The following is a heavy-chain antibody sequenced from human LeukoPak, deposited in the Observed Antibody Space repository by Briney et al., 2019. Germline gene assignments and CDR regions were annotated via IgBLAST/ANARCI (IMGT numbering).Heavy chain of an antibody. CDR1: GFTFSGYA. CDR2: ISGSGGAT. Sequence: PGGSLRLSCAASGFTFSGYAMSWVRQAPGKGLEWVSAISGSGGATYYPDSVKGRFTISRDNSKNTLYLQVSSLRAEDTAVYYCAKILFGESTYDAFDIWGQGTMVTVSS. J-gene: IGHJ3*02. CDR3: AKILFGESTYDAFDI. D-gene: IGHD3-10*01. V-gene: IGHV3-23*01.